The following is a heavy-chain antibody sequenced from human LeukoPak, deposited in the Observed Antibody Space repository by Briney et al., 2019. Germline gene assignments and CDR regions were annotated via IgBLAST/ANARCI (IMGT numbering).Heavy chain of an antibody. Sequence: TSETLSLTCTVSGGSISSSPYYWGWIRQPPGKGLEWIGTIYYSGSTYYNPSLKSRVTISVDTSKNQFSLKLTSVTAADTAVYYCARPVPSRLGWFDPWGQGTLVTVSS. V-gene: IGHV4-39*01. CDR3: ARPVPSRLGWFDP. CDR2: IYYSGST. D-gene: IGHD1-1*01. J-gene: IGHJ5*02. CDR1: GGSISSSPYY.